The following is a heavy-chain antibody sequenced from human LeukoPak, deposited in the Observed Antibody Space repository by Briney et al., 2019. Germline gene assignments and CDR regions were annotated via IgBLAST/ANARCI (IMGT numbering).Heavy chain of an antibody. CDR3: ARGPLNEEVDY. V-gene: IGHV4-31*03. D-gene: IGHD1-1*01. Sequence: TLSLTCTVSGGSISSGGYYWGWIRQHPGRGLEWIGYVFNGVKTYYSPSLKSRVTISVATSENQFSLKVTSVTAADTAVYFCARGPLNEEVDYWGQGTLVTVSS. CDR2: VFNGVKT. CDR1: GGSISSGGYY. J-gene: IGHJ4*02.